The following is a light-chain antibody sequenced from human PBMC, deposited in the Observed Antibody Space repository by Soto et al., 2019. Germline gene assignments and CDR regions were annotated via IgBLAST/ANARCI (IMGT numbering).Light chain of an antibody. CDR2: GAS. Sequence: EIVMTQSPATLSVSPGXRATLSCRASQSVSSNLAWYQQKPGQAPRLLIYGASTRATGIPARFSGSGSGTEFTLTISSLQSEDFAVYYCQQYNNWPPKYTFGQGTKV. V-gene: IGKV3-15*01. CDR1: QSVSSN. J-gene: IGKJ2*01. CDR3: QQYNNWPPKYT.